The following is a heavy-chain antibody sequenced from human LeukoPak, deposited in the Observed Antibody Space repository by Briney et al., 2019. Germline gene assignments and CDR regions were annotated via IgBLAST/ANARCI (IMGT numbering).Heavy chain of an antibody. Sequence: VASVKVSCKASGYTFTDYYIHWVRQAPGQGLEWMGWINPNSGGTNYAQKSQGRVMMTRDTPVSTAYMEMSRLRSDDTAVYYCATSSGCSGVICPLHYWGQGTLVTVSS. V-gene: IGHV1-2*02. D-gene: IGHD2-15*01. J-gene: IGHJ4*02. CDR3: ATSSGCSGVICPLHY. CDR2: INPNSGGT. CDR1: GYTFTDYY.